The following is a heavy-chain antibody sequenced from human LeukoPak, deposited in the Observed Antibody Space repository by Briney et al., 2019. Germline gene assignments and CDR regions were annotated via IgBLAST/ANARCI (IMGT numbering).Heavy chain of an antibody. V-gene: IGHV4-38-2*01. J-gene: IGHJ5*02. CDR3: ARQEGYSSSSVTFNWFDP. D-gene: IGHD6-6*01. Sequence: SETLSLTCALSGYSMSSGYYWGWIRQPPGKGLECIGRICHSGSTYYNPSLKSRVTISVDTSKNQFSLKLSSVTAADTAVYYCARQEGYSSSSVTFNWFDPWGQGTLVTVSS. CDR2: ICHSGST. CDR1: GYSMSSGYY.